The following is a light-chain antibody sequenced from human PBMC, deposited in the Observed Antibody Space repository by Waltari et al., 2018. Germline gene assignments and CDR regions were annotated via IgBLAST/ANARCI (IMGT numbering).Light chain of an antibody. V-gene: IGKV3-20*01. CDR1: QSVGKY. J-gene: IGKJ1*01. CDR3: QKYDSLPAT. CDR2: HAS. Sequence: EVVLTQSPGTLSLSPGDRATISRRASQSVGKYLAWYQQKPGQAPRLLSYHASTRAPGIPDRFSVSGSGTDFSLTISRLEPEDFAVYYCQKYDSLPATFGQGTKVEIK.